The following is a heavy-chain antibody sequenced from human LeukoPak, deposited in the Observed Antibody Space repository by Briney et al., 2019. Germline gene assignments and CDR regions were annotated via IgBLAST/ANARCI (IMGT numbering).Heavy chain of an antibody. Sequence: GGSLRLSCAGSGFTFSTYWMHWVRQAPGKGLVWVSYINTDGSSTRYADSVKGRFTISRDNSKNTLYLQMNSLRAEDTAVYYCARDRVAMVRGVNDLDYWGQGTLVTVSS. CDR2: INTDGSST. CDR3: ARDRVAMVRGVNDLDY. V-gene: IGHV3-74*01. J-gene: IGHJ4*02. D-gene: IGHD3-10*01. CDR1: GFTFSTYW.